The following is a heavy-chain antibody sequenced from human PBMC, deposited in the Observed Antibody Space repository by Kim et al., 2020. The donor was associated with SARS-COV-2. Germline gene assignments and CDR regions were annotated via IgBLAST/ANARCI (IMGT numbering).Heavy chain of an antibody. CDR2: ISAYNGNT. Sequence: ASVKVSCKASGYTFTSYCISWVRQAPGQGLEWMGWISAYNGNTNYAQKLQGRVTMTTDTSTSTAYMELRSLRSDDTAVYYCARGGSYFRYYYGMDVWGQGTTVTVSS. V-gene: IGHV1-18*01. J-gene: IGHJ6*02. CDR1: GYTFTSYC. D-gene: IGHD1-26*01. CDR3: ARGGSYFRYYYGMDV.